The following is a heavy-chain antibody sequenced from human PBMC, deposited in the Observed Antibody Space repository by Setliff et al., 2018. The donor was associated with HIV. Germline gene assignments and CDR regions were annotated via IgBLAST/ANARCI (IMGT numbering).Heavy chain of an antibody. Sequence: GASVKVSCKASGYTFTTYDINWVRQATGQGLEWMGWMNPNSGNTGYTQEFQGRVTMTRNTSISTAYMELSSLRSEDTAVYYCARGIKLVGGVIVGSMDVWGKGTTVTVS. CDR3: ARGIKLVGGVIVGSMDV. V-gene: IGHV1-8*02. CDR2: MNPNSGNT. J-gene: IGHJ6*03. CDR1: GYTFTTYD. D-gene: IGHD3-16*02.